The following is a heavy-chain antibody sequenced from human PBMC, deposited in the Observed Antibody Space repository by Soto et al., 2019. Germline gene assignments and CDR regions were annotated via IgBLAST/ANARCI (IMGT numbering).Heavy chain of an antibody. CDR3: AFAYNYGDYYYYGMDV. CDR2: IYPGDSDT. V-gene: IGHV5-51*01. CDR1: GYSFTSYW. Sequence: PGESLKISCKGSGYSFTSYWIGWVRQMPGKGLEWMGIIYPGDSDTRYSPSFQGQVTISADKSISTAYLQWSSLKASDTAMYYCAFAYNYGDYYYYGMDVWGQGTTVTVSS. D-gene: IGHD4-17*01. J-gene: IGHJ6*02.